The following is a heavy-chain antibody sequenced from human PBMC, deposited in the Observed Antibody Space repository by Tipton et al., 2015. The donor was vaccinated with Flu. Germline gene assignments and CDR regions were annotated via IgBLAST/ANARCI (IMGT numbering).Heavy chain of an antibody. Sequence: QSGAEVKKPGSSVKVSCKASGGTFSTYSITWVRQAPGQGLEWMGGISPMFGTANYAQKFQGRVTINADESTSTAYMELSSLRSEDTAVYYCARGGGPYCSSTSCYETDYWGQGTLVTVSS. V-gene: IGHV1-69*01. CDR1: GGTFSTYS. CDR3: ARGGGPYCSSTSCYETDY. D-gene: IGHD2-2*01. CDR2: ISPMFGTA. J-gene: IGHJ4*02.